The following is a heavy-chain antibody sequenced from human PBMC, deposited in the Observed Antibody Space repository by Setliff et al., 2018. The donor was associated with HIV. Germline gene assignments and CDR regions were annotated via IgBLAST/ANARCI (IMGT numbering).Heavy chain of an antibody. Sequence: SETLSLTCTVSGGSASNSSWWGWVRQSPGRGLQWIGSIYHGGSVYYNPSLQSRVTISLDRSKNQFSLNMISVTAADSAIYFCARGIRMLLDSNRGVYTHDAFDLWGQGTTVTVSS. D-gene: IGHD3-10*01. CDR1: GGSASNSSW. J-gene: IGHJ3*01. CDR3: ARGIRMLLDSNRGVYTHDAFDL. V-gene: IGHV4-38-2*02. CDR2: IYHGGSV.